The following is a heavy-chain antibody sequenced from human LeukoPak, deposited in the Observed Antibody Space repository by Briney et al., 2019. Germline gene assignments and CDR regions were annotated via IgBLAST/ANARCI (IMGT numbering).Heavy chain of an antibody. CDR3: ARNRIGLRRNWFDP. D-gene: IGHD5-12*01. CDR2: IYYSGST. Sequence: PSETLSLTCTVSGGSISSSSYYWGWIRQPPGKGLEWIGSIYYSGSTYYNPSLKSRVTISVDTSKNQFSLKLSSVTAADTAVYYCARNRIGLRRNWFDPWGQGTLVTVSS. V-gene: IGHV4-39*07. J-gene: IGHJ5*02. CDR1: GGSISSSSYY.